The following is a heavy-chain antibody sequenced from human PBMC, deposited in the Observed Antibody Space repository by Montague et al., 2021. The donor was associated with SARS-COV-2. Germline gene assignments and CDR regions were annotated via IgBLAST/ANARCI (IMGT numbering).Heavy chain of an antibody. Sequence: SLRLSCAASGFTVNTVYVTWVRQAPGKGLEWVSVIHNSGDTYYAGSVKGRFTISRDTSKNTLSLQMNSLRADDTAVYYCTREFFYRFDFWGQGTLVTVSS. CDR3: TREFFYRFDF. CDR2: IHNSGDT. CDR1: GFTVNTVY. J-gene: IGHJ4*02. D-gene: IGHD2/OR15-2a*01. V-gene: IGHV3-66*03.